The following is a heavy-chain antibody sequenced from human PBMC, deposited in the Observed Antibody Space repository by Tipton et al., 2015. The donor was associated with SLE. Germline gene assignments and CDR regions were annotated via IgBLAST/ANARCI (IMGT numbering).Heavy chain of an antibody. V-gene: IGHV4-31*03. CDR2: IYYSGST. CDR1: GGSITSDGYY. Sequence: TLSLTCTVSGGSITSDGYYWSWIRQHPGKDLEWIGYIYYSGSTYYNPSLKSRVTISVDTSENQLSLKLTSVTAADTSVYYCARGAKERITLVRVRPYYFDYWGQGSLVTVSS. CDR3: ARGAKERITLVRVRPYYFDY. D-gene: IGHD3-10*01. J-gene: IGHJ4*01.